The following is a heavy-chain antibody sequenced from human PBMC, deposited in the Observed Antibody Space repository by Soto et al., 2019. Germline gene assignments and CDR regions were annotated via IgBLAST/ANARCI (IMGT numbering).Heavy chain of an antibody. J-gene: IGHJ4*01. CDR3: ARGRSGPYYDFWSGSEPFDY. Sequence: SVKVSCKASGGTFSSYAISWVRQAPGQGLEWMGGIIPIFGTANYAQKFQGRVTITADKSTSTAYMELSSLRSEDTAVYYCARGRSGPYYDFWSGSEPFDYWGXGALVKVSS. V-gene: IGHV1-69*06. D-gene: IGHD3-3*01. CDR2: IIPIFGTA. CDR1: GGTFSSYA.